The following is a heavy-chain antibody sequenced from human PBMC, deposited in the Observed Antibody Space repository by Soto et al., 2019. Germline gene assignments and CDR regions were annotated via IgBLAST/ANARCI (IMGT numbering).Heavy chain of an antibody. D-gene: IGHD2-2*01. CDR1: GGSISNNY. Sequence: SETLSLTCTVSGGSISNNYWSWIRQPPGKGLEWIGYIYYSGSTNYNPSLKSRVTISVDTSKNQISLKLNSVTAADTAVYYCAREDCSSTSCYSYGVFGIWGQGTMVTVSS. J-gene: IGHJ3*02. CDR2: IYYSGST. V-gene: IGHV4-59*01. CDR3: AREDCSSTSCYSYGVFGI.